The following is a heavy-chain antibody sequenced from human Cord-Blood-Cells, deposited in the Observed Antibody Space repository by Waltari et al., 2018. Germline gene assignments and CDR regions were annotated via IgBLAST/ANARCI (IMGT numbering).Heavy chain of an antibody. CDR2: INHSGST. V-gene: IGHV4-34*01. CDR1: GGSFSGYY. J-gene: IGHJ4*02. CDR3: ASYYYYDSSGYYFDY. Sequence: QVQLQQWGAGLLKPSETLSLTCAGYGGSFSGYYWSWIRQPPGKGLEWIGEINHSGSTNYNPSLKSRVTISVDTSKNQFSLKLSSVTAADTAVYYCASYYYYDSSGYYFDYWGQGTLVTVSS. D-gene: IGHD3-22*01.